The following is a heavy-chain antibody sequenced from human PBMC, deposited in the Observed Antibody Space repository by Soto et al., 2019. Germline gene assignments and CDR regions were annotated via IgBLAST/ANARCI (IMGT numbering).Heavy chain of an antibody. D-gene: IGHD2-15*01. J-gene: IGHJ4*01. CDR1: GYTFVNYA. CDR3: VRIHCGGGSCYPPNFDY. CDR2: ISAYNGNT. V-gene: IGHV1-18*01. Sequence: ASVKVSCKASGYTFVNYAFTWVRQAPGQGLEWMGWISAYNGNTNYAQKLQGRVTMTTDTSTGTAYMELRSLRSDDTAVYFCVRIHCGGGSCYPPNFDYWG.